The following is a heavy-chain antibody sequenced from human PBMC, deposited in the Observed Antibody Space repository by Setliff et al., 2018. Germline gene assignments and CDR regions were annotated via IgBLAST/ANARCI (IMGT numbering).Heavy chain of an antibody. Sequence: ASETLSLTCTVSGGSISSYYWSWIRQPAGKGLEWIGHIYTTGSTNYNPSLKSRVTLSVDTSKNQFSLKLTSVTAADTAVYYCAREQWLDPPGYYYMDVWAKGTTVTAP. CDR1: GGSISSYY. CDR3: AREQWLDPPGYYYMDV. D-gene: IGHD6-19*01. V-gene: IGHV4-4*07. J-gene: IGHJ6*03. CDR2: IYTTGST.